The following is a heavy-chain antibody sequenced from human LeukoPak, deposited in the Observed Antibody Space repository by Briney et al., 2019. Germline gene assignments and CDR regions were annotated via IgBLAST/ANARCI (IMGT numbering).Heavy chain of an antibody. CDR1: GFTFTSSA. Sequence: PRASVKVSCKASGFTFTSSAMQWVRQARGQRLEWIGWIVVGSGNTNYAQKFQERVTITRDMSTSTAYMGLSSLRSEDTAVYYCAARGRAVAGPDAFDIWGQGTMVTVSS. D-gene: IGHD6-19*01. V-gene: IGHV1-58*02. CDR3: AARGRAVAGPDAFDI. J-gene: IGHJ3*02. CDR2: IVVGSGNT.